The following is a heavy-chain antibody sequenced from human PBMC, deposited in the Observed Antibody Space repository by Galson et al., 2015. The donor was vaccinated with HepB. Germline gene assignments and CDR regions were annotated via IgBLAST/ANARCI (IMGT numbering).Heavy chain of an antibody. CDR2: ISWTGDTV. J-gene: IGHJ4*02. V-gene: IGHV3-9*01. CDR1: GFSFDDYA. Sequence: SLRLSCAASGFSFDDYAMHWVRQAPGKGLEWVSGISWTGDTVYYADSVKGRFTISRDNAEDSLYLQMNSLRAEDTAVYYCAKDWQQQLVPVSEYFDYWGQGTLVTVSS. D-gene: IGHD6-13*01. CDR3: AKDWQQQLVPVSEYFDY.